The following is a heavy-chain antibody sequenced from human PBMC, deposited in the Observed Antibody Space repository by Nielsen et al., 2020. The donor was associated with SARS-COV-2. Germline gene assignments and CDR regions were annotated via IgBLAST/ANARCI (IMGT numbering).Heavy chain of an antibody. J-gene: IGHJ6*03. D-gene: IGHD3-10*01. CDR3: ARPWFGPGGGYYYYYMDV. V-gene: IGHV2-70*11. CDR2: IDWDDDK. CDR1: GFSLSTSGMC. Sequence: SGPTLVKPTQTLTLTCTFSGFSLSTSGMCVSWIRQPPGKALEWLARIDWDDDKYYSTSLKTRLTISKDTSKNQVVLTMTNMDPVDTATYYCARPWFGPGGGYYYYYMDVWGKGTTVTVSS.